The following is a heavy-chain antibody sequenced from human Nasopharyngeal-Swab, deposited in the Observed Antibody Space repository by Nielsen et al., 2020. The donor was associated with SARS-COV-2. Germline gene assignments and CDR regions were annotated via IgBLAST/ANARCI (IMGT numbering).Heavy chain of an antibody. V-gene: IGHV3-9*01. CDR2: ISWNSGSI. J-gene: IGHJ4*02. Sequence: WIRQPPGKGLEWVSGISWNSGSIGYAASVPVLFTISRDNAKNSLYLQMNSLRAEDTALYYCARDPGAGYWGQGTLVTVSS. CDR3: ARDPGAGY.